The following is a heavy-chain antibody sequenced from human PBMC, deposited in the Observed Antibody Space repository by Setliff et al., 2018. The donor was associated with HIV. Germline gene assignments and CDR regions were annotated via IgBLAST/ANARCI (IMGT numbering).Heavy chain of an antibody. CDR1: GYSISTTNY. CDR2: IYHSGST. J-gene: IGHJ4*02. CDR3: ARQGAGYSDDY. Sequence: PSETLSLTCAVSGYSISTTNYWGWIRQPPGKGLEWIGSIYHSGSTYYNPSLKSRVTLSLDTSKNQFSLKLSSVTAADTAVYYCARQGAGYSDDYWGQGTLVTVSS. V-gene: IGHV4-38-2*01. D-gene: IGHD5-18*01.